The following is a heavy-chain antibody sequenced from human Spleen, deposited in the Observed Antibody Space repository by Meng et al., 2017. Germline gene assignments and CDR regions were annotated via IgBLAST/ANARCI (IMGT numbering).Heavy chain of an antibody. CDR3: TRDGYSDCSRTSCFDY. J-gene: IGHJ4*02. CDR2: IDTKTGSP. Sequence: PGSPVTVSFNASGYTLNSDAINCLRQAPGQGLECMGWIDTKTGSPRYAQGFKGRLVFSSDTSVSTAYLEISGLKADDTAVYYCTRDGYSDCSRTSCFDYWGQGTLVTVSS. D-gene: IGHD2-2*01. V-gene: IGHV7-4-1*02. CDR1: GYTLNSDA.